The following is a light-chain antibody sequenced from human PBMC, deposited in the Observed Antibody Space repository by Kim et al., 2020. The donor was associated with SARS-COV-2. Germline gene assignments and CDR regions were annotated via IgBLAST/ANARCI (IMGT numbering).Light chain of an antibody. CDR3: NSRDTSGNHLV. Sequence: AVRQTVRITCQGDSLRSYYASWYQQKPGQAPVLVIYGKNNRPSGIPDRFSGPSSGNTASLTITGAQAEDEADYYCNSRDTSGNHLVFGGGTQLTVL. CDR2: GKN. V-gene: IGLV3-19*01. CDR1: SLRSYY. J-gene: IGLJ2*01.